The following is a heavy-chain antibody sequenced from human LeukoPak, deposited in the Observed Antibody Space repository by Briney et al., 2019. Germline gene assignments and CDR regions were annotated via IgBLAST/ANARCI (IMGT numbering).Heavy chain of an antibody. J-gene: IGHJ4*02. V-gene: IGHV3-23*01. D-gene: IGHD3-10*01. CDR1: GFTVSSYN. CDR2: ISGSDDST. CDR3: ARAAMVRGVDFFDY. Sequence: GGSLRLSCAASGFTVSSYNMNWVRQAPGKGLEWVSGISGSDDSTYFADSVKGRFTISRDNSKNTLYLQMNSLRAEDTAVYYCARAAMVRGVDFFDYWGQGTLVTVSS.